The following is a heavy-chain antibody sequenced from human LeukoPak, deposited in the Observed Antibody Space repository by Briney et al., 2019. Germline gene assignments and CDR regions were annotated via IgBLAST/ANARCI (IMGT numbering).Heavy chain of an antibody. D-gene: IGHD3-10*01. Sequence: PSETLSLTCTVSGGSISSSSYYWGWIRQPPGKGLEWIGYIYYSGSTNYNPSLKSRVTISVDTSKNQFSLKLSSVTAADTAVYYCAREAGGPMVWGQGTLVTVSS. CDR3: AREAGGPMV. CDR2: IYYSGST. V-gene: IGHV4-61*01. J-gene: IGHJ4*02. CDR1: GGSISSSSYY.